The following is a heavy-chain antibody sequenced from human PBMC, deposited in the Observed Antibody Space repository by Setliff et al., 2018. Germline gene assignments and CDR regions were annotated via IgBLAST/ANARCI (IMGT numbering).Heavy chain of an antibody. J-gene: IGHJ6*03. CDR1: GFTFTTYW. D-gene: IGHD3-3*01. V-gene: IGHV3-74*01. CDR2: INSDGSST. CDR3: ARGYYIPRGSHIVAYYYMDV. Sequence: GGSLRLSCAASGFTFTTYWMYWVRQSPGKGLAWVSRINSDGSSTTYADSVKGRFTISRDNAKNTLYLQMNSLRAEDTAVYYCARGYYIPRGSHIVAYYYMDVWGKGTPVTVSS.